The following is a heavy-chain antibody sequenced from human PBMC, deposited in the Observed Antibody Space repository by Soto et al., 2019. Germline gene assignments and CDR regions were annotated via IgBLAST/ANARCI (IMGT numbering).Heavy chain of an antibody. CDR2: IIPIFGTA. CDR1: GGTFSSYA. CDR3: ARDQENYVSSGYYFDY. J-gene: IGHJ4*02. D-gene: IGHD3-22*01. Sequence: QVQLVQSGAEVKKPGSSVKVSCKASGGTFSSYAISWVRQAPGQGLEWMGGIIPIFGTANYAQKFQGRVTITADESPSTAYMELSRLRCEATDVYYCARDQENYVSSGYYFDYWGQGTLVTVSS. V-gene: IGHV1-69*01.